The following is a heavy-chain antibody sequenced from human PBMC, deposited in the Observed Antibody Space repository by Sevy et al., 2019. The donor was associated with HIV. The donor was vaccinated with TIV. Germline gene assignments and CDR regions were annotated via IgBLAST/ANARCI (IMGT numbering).Heavy chain of an antibody. V-gene: IGHV3-30-3*01. D-gene: IGHD4-17*01. CDR2: ISYDGSNK. CDR3: ARDQHDYAGNLRTGWFDP. CDR1: GFTFSSYA. J-gene: IGHJ5*02. Sequence: GGSLRLSCAASGFTFSSYAMHWVRQAPGKGLEWVAVISYDGSNKYYADSVKGRFTISRDISKNTLYLQVKSLRTEDTAVYYCARDQHDYAGNLRTGWFDPWGQGTLVTVSS.